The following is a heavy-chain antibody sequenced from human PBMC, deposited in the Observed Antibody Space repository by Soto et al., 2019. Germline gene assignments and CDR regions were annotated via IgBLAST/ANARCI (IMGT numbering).Heavy chain of an antibody. CDR1: GGSISSSSYY. Sequence: SETLSLTCTVSGGSISSSSYYWGWIRQPPGKGLEWIGSIYYSGSTYYNPSLKSRVTISVDTSKNQFSLKLSSVTAADTAVYFFARHQQSSYLYYYYGMDVWGQGTTVTVSS. CDR3: ARHQQSSYLYYYYGMDV. V-gene: IGHV4-39*01. D-gene: IGHD6-13*01. CDR2: IYYSGST. J-gene: IGHJ6*02.